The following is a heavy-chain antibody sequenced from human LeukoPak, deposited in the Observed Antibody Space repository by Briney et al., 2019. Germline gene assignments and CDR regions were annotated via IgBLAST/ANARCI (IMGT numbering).Heavy chain of an antibody. CDR3: AKAMGIYCSGGSCYYPDAFDI. Sequence: GGSLRLSCAASGFTFSSYGMHWVRQAPGKGLEWVAVISYDGSNKYYADSVKGRFTISRDNSKNTLYPQMNSLRAEDTAVYYCAKAMGIYCSGGSCYYPDAFDIWGQGTMVTVSS. CDR2: ISYDGSNK. D-gene: IGHD2-15*01. V-gene: IGHV3-30*18. J-gene: IGHJ3*02. CDR1: GFTFSSYG.